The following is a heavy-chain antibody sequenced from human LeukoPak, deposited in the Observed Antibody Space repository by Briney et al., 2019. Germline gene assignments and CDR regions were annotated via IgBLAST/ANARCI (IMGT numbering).Heavy chain of an antibody. CDR2: ISSSGSTI. CDR1: GFTFSSYE. J-gene: IGHJ4*02. V-gene: IGHV3-48*03. D-gene: IGHD2-15*01. Sequence: GGSLRLSCAASGFTFSSYEMNWVRQAPGKGLEWVSYISSSGSTIYYADSVEGRFTISRDNAKNSLYLQMNSLRAEDTAVYYCAKDTQGYCSGGSCYSFDYWGQGTLVTVSS. CDR3: AKDTQGYCSGGSCYSFDY.